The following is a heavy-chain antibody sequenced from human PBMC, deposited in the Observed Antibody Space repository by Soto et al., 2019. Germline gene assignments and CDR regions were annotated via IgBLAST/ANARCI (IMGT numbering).Heavy chain of an antibody. CDR1: GFAFSYYG. CDR2: ISHDGKDK. J-gene: IGHJ4*02. CDR3: ASGERRNGHDTRFDS. Sequence: QMQLVESGGGVVQPGRSLRVSCATSGFAFSYYGIHWVRQAPGKGLEWVADISHDGKDKWYADSVKGRFTISRDNSETTLYLQMNGLRSEDTAVYFCASGERRNGHDTRFDSWGQGTLVTVSS. V-gene: IGHV3-30*03. D-gene: IGHD3-10*01.